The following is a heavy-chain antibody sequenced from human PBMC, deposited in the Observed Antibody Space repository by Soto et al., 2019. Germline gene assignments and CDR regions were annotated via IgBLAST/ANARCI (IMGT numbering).Heavy chain of an antibody. Sequence: QVQLVESGGGVVQPGRSLRLSCAASGFTFSSYGMHWVRQAPGKGLEWVAVIWYDGSNKYYADSVKGRFTISRDNSKTTLYLQMNGLRAEDTAVYYCARDHGGSGSYPFLYYYYGMDVWGQGTTVTVSS. V-gene: IGHV3-33*01. J-gene: IGHJ6*02. CDR2: IWYDGSNK. CDR1: GFTFSSYG. D-gene: IGHD3-10*01. CDR3: ARDHGGSGSYPFLYYYYGMDV.